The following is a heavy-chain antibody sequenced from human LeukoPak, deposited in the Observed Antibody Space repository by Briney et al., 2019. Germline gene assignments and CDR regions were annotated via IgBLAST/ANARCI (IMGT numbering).Heavy chain of an antibody. V-gene: IGHV3-15*01. Sequence: GGSLRLSCAASGFTFSNAWMSWVRQAPGKGLEWVGRIKSKTDGGTTDYAAPVKGRFTISRDDSKNTLYLQMNSLKTEDTAVYYCTSRVGATVTVLFDYWGQGTLVTVSS. J-gene: IGHJ4*02. D-gene: IGHD4-17*01. CDR1: GFTFSNAW. CDR3: TSRVGATVTVLFDY. CDR2: IKSKTDGGTT.